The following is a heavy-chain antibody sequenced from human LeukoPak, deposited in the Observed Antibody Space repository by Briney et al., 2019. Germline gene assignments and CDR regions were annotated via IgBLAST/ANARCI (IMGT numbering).Heavy chain of an antibody. J-gene: IGHJ4*02. CDR2: KKQGGSKN. CDR3: ARDWGAAGLWDY. V-gene: IGHV3-7*05. D-gene: IGHD6-13*01. CDR1: GFTVSSNW. Sequence: QPAGTLRFSCAASGFTVSSNWMSRLGPAPGKGRKGVANKKQGGSKNNDVDSVKGRITVSSANANTSLYLQMNSLRADAAAIYYCARDWGAAGLWDYWGQGTLVTVSS.